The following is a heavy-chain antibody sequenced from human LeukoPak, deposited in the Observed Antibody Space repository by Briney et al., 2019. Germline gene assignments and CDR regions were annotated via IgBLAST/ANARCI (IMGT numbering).Heavy chain of an antibody. Sequence: GRSLRLSCAASGFTLEDYAMHWVRQAPGKGLEWVSGISWNSGSIGYADSVKGRFTISRDNAKNSLYLQMNSLRAEDTALYYCAKDIRFDWLYSAFDIWGQGTMVTVSS. CDR3: AKDIRFDWLYSAFDI. CDR2: ISWNSGSI. J-gene: IGHJ3*02. V-gene: IGHV3-9*01. CDR1: GFTLEDYA. D-gene: IGHD3-9*01.